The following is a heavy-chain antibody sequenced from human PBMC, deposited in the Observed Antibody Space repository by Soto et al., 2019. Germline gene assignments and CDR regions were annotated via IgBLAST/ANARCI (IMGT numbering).Heavy chain of an antibody. V-gene: IGHV3-23*04. J-gene: IGHJ3*01. CDR2: ITNNGDTT. Sequence: EKQLVESGGALAQPGGSLRLSCVGSGFTFSIYALTWVRQAPGKGLEWVSLITNNGDTTFFGDSVKGRFSISRDNSKNTLYLQLENLRAEDTAVYYCATSAGYGGAFDVGGQGTMVAVSS. D-gene: IGHD5-12*01. CDR1: GFTFSIYA. CDR3: ATSAGYGGAFDV.